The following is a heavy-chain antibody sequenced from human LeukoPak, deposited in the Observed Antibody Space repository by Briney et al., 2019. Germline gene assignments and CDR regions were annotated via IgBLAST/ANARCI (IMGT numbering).Heavy chain of an antibody. D-gene: IGHD1-26*01. CDR1: GFTFSSYA. CDR3: AKSQERVGATLEWFDP. J-gene: IGHJ5*02. CDR2: ISGSGGST. V-gene: IGHV3-23*01. Sequence: GGSLRLSCAASGFTFSSYAMSWVRQAPGKGLEWASAISGSGGSTYYADSVKGRFTISRDNSKNTLYLQMNSLRAEDTAVYYCAKSQERVGATLEWFDPWGQGTLVTVSS.